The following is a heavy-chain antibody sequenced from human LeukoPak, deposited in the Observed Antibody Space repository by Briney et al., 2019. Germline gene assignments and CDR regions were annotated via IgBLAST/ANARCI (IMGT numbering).Heavy chain of an antibody. D-gene: IGHD3-10*01. J-gene: IGHJ4*02. V-gene: IGHV1-2*02. CDR2: INPNSGGT. CDR1: GYTFTGYY. CDR3: ARAYLWFGESPGGD. Sequence: ASVKVSCKASGYTFTGYYMHWVRQAPGQGLEWLGWINPNSGGTNYAHKFQGRVTMPGATSISAAYMELSRLRSDATAVYYCARAYLWFGESPGGDWGQGTLVTVSS.